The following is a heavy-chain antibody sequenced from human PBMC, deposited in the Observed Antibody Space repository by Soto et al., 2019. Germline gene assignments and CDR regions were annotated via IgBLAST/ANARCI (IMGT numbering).Heavy chain of an antibody. V-gene: IGHV1-18*01. J-gene: IGHJ4*02. Sequence: QVQLVQSGAEVKKPGASVKVSCKASGYTFTSYGINWVRQAPGQGLEWMGWINTYDGNTNHAHKFQGRVTMTTDTSTSTAYMELRSLSSDDTAVYYCAASQQFDYWGQGTLVTVSS. CDR2: INTYDGNT. D-gene: IGHD6-13*01. CDR3: AASQQFDY. CDR1: GYTFTSYG.